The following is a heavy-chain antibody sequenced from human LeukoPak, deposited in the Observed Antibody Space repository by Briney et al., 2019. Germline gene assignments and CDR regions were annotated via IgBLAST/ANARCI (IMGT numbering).Heavy chain of an antibody. V-gene: IGHV4-39*01. J-gene: IGHJ4*02. CDR1: GDSIISTNYY. Sequence: SETLSLTCTVSGDSIISTNYYWGWIRQPPGKGLEWIGSIYYSGSTYYNPSLKSRVTISVDTSKNQFSLKLSSVTAADTAVYYCARLRPSIGAAGTFDYWGQGTLVTVSS. D-gene: IGHD6-13*01. CDR3: ARLRPSIGAAGTFDY. CDR2: IYYSGST.